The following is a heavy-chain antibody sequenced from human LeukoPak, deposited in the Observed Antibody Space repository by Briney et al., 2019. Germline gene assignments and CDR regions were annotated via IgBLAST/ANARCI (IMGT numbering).Heavy chain of an antibody. CDR1: GFTFRSYA. D-gene: IGHD3-22*01. J-gene: IGHJ4*02. CDR2: ISGSGGST. V-gene: IGHV3-23*01. CDR3: ASYDSSGYYHYFDY. Sequence: GGSLRLSCAASGFTFRSYAMSWVRQAPGKGLEWVSAISGSGGSTDYADSVKGRFTISRDNSKNTLYMQMNSLRAEDAAVYYCASYDSSGYYHYFDYWGQGTLVTVSS.